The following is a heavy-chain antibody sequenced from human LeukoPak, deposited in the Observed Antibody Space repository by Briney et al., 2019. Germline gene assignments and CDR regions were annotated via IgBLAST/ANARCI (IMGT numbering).Heavy chain of an antibody. CDR1: GGSISSSSYY. CDR2: IYYSGST. D-gene: IGHD3-9*01. CDR3: ARHFRVDYDILTGANWFDP. J-gene: IGHJ5*02. V-gene: IGHV4-39*01. Sequence: SETLSLTCTVSGGSISSSSYYWGWIRQPPGKGLDWIEKIYYSGSTYYNPSRKSRVTISVDTSKNQFSLKLSSVTAADTAVYYGARHFRVDYDILTGANWFDPWGQGTLVTVSS.